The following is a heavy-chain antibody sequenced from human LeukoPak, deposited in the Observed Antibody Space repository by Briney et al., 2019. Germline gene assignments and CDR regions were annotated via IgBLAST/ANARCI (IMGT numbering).Heavy chain of an antibody. D-gene: IGHD5-18*01. Sequence: GASVKVSCRASGCTFTAYYMHWVRRAPGQGLEWMGWINPNTGDTNYAQNFQGRVTMNRDTSISTAYMELSSLRSDDTAVYYCARSADGYTCGHFDFWGQGTLVTVSS. CDR1: GCTFTAYY. J-gene: IGHJ4*02. V-gene: IGHV1-2*02. CDR3: ARSADGYTCGHFDF. CDR2: INPNTGDT.